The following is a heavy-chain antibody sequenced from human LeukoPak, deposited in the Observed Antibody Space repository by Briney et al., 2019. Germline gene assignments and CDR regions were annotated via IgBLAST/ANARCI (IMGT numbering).Heavy chain of an antibody. CDR3: ARDGGYGGYDDY. CDR2: IYYSGST. J-gene: IGHJ4*02. CDR1: GGSISISSYY. Sequence: SETLSLTCTVSGGSISISSYYWGWIRQPPGKGLEWIGSIYYSGSTYYNPSLKSRVTISVDTSKNQFSLKLSSVTAADTAVYYCARDGGYGGYDDYWGQGTLVTVSS. D-gene: IGHD5-12*01. V-gene: IGHV4-39*07.